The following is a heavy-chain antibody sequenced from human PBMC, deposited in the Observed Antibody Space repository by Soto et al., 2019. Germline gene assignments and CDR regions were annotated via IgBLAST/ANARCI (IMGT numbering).Heavy chain of an antibody. D-gene: IGHD4-17*01. CDR1: GFTFSDYT. CDR2: ISTDSSFT. Sequence: GGSLRLSCVASGFTFSDYTMNWVRQAPGKGLEWVSSISTDSSFTYYADSLEGRFTISRDDARNTLYLQMNSPRAEDTAMYYCARVFDYGDYRPLDYWGQGTLVTVSS. V-gene: IGHV3-21*01. J-gene: IGHJ4*02. CDR3: ARVFDYGDYRPLDY.